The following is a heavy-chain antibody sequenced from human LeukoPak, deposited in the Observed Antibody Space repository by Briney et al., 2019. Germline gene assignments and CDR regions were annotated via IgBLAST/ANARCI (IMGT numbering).Heavy chain of an antibody. V-gene: IGHV1-46*01. CDR3: GRAPGYYDSSGVFDY. CDR2: INPSGGST. D-gene: IGHD3-22*01. CDR1: GYTFTIYY. J-gene: IGHJ4*02. Sequence: ASVKVSFTASGYTFTIYYMHWVRQAPGQRLEWMGIINPSGGSTSYARKFQVRVTMTRDTSTSTVYMELSSRRSEDTAVYYCGRAPGYYDSSGVFDYWGQGTLVTVSS.